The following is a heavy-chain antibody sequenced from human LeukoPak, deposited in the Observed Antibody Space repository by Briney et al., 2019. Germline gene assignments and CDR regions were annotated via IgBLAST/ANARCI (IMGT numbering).Heavy chain of an antibody. CDR1: GFTFSSYG. D-gene: IGHD1-26*01. CDR2: ISSSSRYI. J-gene: IGHJ4*02. V-gene: IGHV3-21*01. Sequence: GRSLRLSCAASGFTFSSYGMHWVRQAPGKGLEWVSSISSSSRYIYYTDSVKGRFTISRDNAKNSLYLQMNSLRAEDTAVYYCARDLSVGSKPDLGFDYWGQGTLVTVSS. CDR3: ARDLSVGSKPDLGFDY.